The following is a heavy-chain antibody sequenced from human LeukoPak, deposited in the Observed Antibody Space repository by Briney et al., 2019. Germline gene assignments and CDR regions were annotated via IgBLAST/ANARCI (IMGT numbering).Heavy chain of an antibody. V-gene: IGHV3-9*03. J-gene: IGHJ4*02. CDR3: AKDISEDLNLFDY. D-gene: IGHD6-19*01. CDR1: GFTLDDYA. Sequence: GRSLRLSCAASGFTLDDYAMHWVRQAPGKGLEWVSGISWNSGSIGYVDSVKGRFTISRDNAKNALYLQMNSLRAEDMALYYCAKDISEDLNLFDYGGRGTLVTVSA. CDR2: ISWNSGSI.